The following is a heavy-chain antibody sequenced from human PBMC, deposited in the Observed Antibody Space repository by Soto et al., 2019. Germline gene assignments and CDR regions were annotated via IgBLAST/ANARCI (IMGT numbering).Heavy chain of an antibody. J-gene: IGHJ4*02. CDR3: ARGCNDSSACDY. CDR1: GFTFDDYG. D-gene: IGHD3-22*01. V-gene: IGHV3-20*04. CDR2: INWNGESR. Sequence: EVQLVESGGGVVRPGGSLRLSCTTSGFTFDDYGMSWVRQVPGKGLEWVSGINWNGESRGYADSVKGRVTISRDNAKNSLYLQMNSLRAEDTALYYCARGCNDSSACDYWGQGALVTVSS.